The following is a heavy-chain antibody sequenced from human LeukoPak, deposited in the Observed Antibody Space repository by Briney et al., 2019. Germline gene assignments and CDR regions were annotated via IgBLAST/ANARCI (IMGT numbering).Heavy chain of an antibody. CDR1: GYTFTGYY. D-gene: IGHD3-3*01. CDR2: INPNSGGT. CDR3: ARDLLIYDFWSGYRSRDAFDI. V-gene: IGHV1-2*02. Sequence: ASVKVSCKASGYTFTGYYMHWVRQAPGQGLEWMGWINPNSGGTNYAQKFQGRVTMTRDTSISTAYMELSRLRSDDTAVYYCARDLLIYDFWSGYRSRDAFDIWGQGTMVTVSS. J-gene: IGHJ3*02.